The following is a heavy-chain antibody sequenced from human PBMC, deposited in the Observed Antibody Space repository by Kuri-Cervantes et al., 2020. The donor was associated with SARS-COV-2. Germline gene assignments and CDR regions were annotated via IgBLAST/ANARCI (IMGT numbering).Heavy chain of an antibody. V-gene: IGHV4-39*01. CDR1: GDSISSSRYY. J-gene: IGHJ1*01. Sequence: ESLKISCTVSGDSISSSRYYWGWIRQPPGKGREWFGSMYYSGSTYYNPSLKSRLTISVDTVKTQFSLKLSFVTAPNTAVYDYAGGGWVVVDADPEYFQHWGQGTLVTVSS. CDR3: AGGGWVVVDADPEYFQH. D-gene: IGHD2-2*01. CDR2: MYYSGST.